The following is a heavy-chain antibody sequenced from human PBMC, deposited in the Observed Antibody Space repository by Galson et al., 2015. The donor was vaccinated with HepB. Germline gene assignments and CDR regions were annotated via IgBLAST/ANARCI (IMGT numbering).Heavy chain of an antibody. V-gene: IGHV3-11*06. D-gene: IGHD2-15*01. CDR2: ISGSRTYT. CDR3: ARAVVVAATTTPFDY. CDR1: GFTFSDYY. J-gene: IGHJ4*02. Sequence: SLRLSCAASGFTFSDYYMTWIRQAPGKGPEWISYISGSRTYTSYADFVRGRFVISRDNAKNSLYLQMNILRAEDTAVNYCARAVVVAATTTPFDYWGQGTLVTVSS.